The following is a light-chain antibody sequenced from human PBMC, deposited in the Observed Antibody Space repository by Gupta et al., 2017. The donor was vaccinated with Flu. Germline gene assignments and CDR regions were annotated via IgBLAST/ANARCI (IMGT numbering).Light chain of an antibody. CDR2: GIS. CDR1: ENIETDY. Sequence: GTRYLCPGERATLSCRASENIETDYFAWYQQRPGQSPRLLIWGISNRAAGIPDRFSGSGYGTDFTLSISRLEPEDFAVYYCQHEENSPRTFGQGTKVEIK. V-gene: IGKV3-20*01. J-gene: IGKJ1*01. CDR3: QHEENSPRT.